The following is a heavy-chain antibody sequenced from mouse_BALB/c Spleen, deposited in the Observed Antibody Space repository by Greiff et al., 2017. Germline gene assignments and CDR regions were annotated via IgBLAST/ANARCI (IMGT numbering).Heavy chain of an antibody. V-gene: IGHV1-69*01. J-gene: IGHJ4*01. CDR2: IDTSDSYT. D-gene: IGHD2-4*01. Sequence: QVQLQQSGAELVMPGASVKMSCKASGYTFTDYWMHWVKQRPGQGLEWIGAIDTSDSYTSYNQKFKGKATLTVDESSSTAYMQLSSLTSEDSAVYYCAREGYYDGAMDYWGQGTSVTVSS. CDR3: AREGYYDGAMDY. CDR1: GYTFTDYW.